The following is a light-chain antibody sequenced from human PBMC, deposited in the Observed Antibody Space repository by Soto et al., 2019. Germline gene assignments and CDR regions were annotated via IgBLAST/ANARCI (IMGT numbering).Light chain of an antibody. Sequence: QSVLTQPPSVSGAPGQRVTISCTGRSSNIGADNDVHWYQQVPGTAPKLLIFRNNNRPSGVPDRFSGSKSGTSASVAITGLQAEDEADYYCQSYDSSLNTYVFGTGTKVTVL. V-gene: IGLV1-40*01. CDR1: SSNIGADND. CDR2: RNN. CDR3: QSYDSSLNTYV. J-gene: IGLJ1*01.